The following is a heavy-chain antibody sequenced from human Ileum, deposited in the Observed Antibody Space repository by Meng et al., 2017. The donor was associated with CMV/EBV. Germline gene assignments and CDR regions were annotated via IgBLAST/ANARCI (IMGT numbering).Heavy chain of an antibody. CDR2: IWYDGSNE. V-gene: IGHV3-30*02. J-gene: IGHJ6*02. CDR1: GFTFSSYA. D-gene: IGHD3-3*01. CDR3: AKNTIVGAVTSGGMDV. Sequence: GESLKISCEASGFTFSSYAMHWVRQAPGKGLEWVAYIWYDGSNEYYADSVKGRFTISRDKSKNTLYLQMNSLRAEDTAVYYCAKNTIVGAVTSGGMDVWGQGTMVTVSS.